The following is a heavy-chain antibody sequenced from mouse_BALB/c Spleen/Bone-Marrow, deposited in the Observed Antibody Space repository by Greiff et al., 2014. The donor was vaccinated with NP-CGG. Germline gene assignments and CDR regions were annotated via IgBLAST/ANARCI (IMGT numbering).Heavy chain of an antibody. J-gene: IGHJ2*01. D-gene: IGHD1-1*01. CDR2: IDPYNGGT. CDR3: AREDYGSSPDY. V-gene: IGHV1S135*01. Sequence: VQLKQSGPELVKPGASVKVSCKASGYAFTSYNMYWVKQSHGKGLEWIGYIDPYNGGTSYNQKFKGKATLTVDKSSSTAYMHLNSFTSEDSAVYYCAREDYGSSPDYWGQGTTLTVSS. CDR1: GYAFTSYN.